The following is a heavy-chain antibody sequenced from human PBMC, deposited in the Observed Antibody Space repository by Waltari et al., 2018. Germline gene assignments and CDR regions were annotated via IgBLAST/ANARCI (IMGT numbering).Heavy chain of an antibody. D-gene: IGHD3-10*01. CDR2: INHSGST. V-gene: IGHV4-34*01. CDR3: ARGYGSGSYPTRYYYYGMDV. J-gene: IGHJ6*02. Sequence: QVQLQQWGAGLLKPSETLSLTCAVYGGSFSGYYWSWIRQPPGTGLEWIGEINHSGSTNYNPSLKSRVTISVDTSKNQFSLKLSSVTAADTAVYYCARGYGSGSYPTRYYYYGMDVWGQGTTVTVSS. CDR1: GGSFSGYY.